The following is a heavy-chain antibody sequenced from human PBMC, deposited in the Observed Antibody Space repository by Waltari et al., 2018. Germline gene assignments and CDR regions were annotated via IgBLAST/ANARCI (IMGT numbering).Heavy chain of an antibody. D-gene: IGHD3-16*02. J-gene: IGHJ4*02. CDR3: ARAPVTESYYFDY. CDR2: IYYSGST. V-gene: IGHV4-34*11. Sequence: QVQLQQWGAGLLTPSETLSLTCDVYGGSFSGYYWSWIRQPPGKGLEWIGYIYYSGSTNYNPSLKSRVTISVDTSKNQFSLKLSSVTAADTAVYYCARAPVTESYYFDYWGQGTLVTVSS. CDR1: GGSFSGYY.